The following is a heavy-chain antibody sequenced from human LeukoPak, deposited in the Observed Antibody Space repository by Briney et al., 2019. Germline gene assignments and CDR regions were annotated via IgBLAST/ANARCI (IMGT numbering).Heavy chain of an antibody. CDR2: ISGSGGST. J-gene: IGHJ6*02. Sequence: GGSLRLSCAASGFTFSSYAMSWVRQAPGKGLEWVSAISGSGGSTYYADSVKGRFTISRDNSKNTLYLQMNSLRAEDTAVYYCARDPDYYYGMDVWGQGTTVTVSS. CDR3: ARDPDYYYGMDV. V-gene: IGHV3-23*01. CDR1: GFTFSSYA.